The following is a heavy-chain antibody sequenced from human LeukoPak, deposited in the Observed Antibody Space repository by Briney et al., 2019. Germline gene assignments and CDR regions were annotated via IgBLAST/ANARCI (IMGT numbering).Heavy chain of an antibody. CDR2: IIPMVGTA. Sequence: SVKVSCKASGGTFFTYAISWVRQAPGPGLEWMGRIIPMVGTANYAQKFQGRVTITADKSTSTAYMELSSLRSDDTAFYYCSSRADYGGDSYWGQGTLVTVSS. D-gene: IGHD4-23*01. V-gene: IGHV1-69*04. CDR1: GGTFFTYA. CDR3: SSRADYGGDSY. J-gene: IGHJ4*02.